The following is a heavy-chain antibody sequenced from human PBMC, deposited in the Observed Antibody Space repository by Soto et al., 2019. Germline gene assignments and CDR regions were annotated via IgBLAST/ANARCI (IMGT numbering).Heavy chain of an antibody. CDR1: GYTFTSYA. V-gene: IGHV1-3*01. CDR3: ARGAATKILVLMYDALEI. J-gene: IGHJ3*02. Sequence: GASVKVSCKASGYTFTSYAMHWVRQAPGQRLEWMGWINAGNGNTKYSQKFQGRVTITRDTSTNTVNMELSSLRSDDTAVYYCARGAATKILVLMYDALEIWGQGTMVTVSS. CDR2: INAGNGNT. D-gene: IGHD5-12*01.